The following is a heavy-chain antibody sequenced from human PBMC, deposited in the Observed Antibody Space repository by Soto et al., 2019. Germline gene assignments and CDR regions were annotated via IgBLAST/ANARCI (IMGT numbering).Heavy chain of an antibody. CDR3: TSVPRGDCSRTSCYDY. CDR2: ITSKAYGGTT. CDR1: GFTFGNYA. D-gene: IGHD2-2*01. J-gene: IGHJ4*02. V-gene: IGHV3-49*03. Sequence: EVQLVESGGGLVQPGRSLRLSCTGSGFTFGNYAMSWFRQAPGKGLEWVGFITSKAYGGTTEYAASVKGRFTISRDDSKSIVHLQMNSLKTEDTAVYDCTSVPRGDCSRTSCYDYWGQGTLVSVSS.